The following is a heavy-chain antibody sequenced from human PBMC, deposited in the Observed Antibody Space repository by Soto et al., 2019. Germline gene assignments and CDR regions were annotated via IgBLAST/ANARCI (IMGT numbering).Heavy chain of an antibody. V-gene: IGHV3-74*01. CDR3: ARRPGIAAAGTGYYYGMDV. Sequence: GGSLRLSCAASGFTFSSYWMHWVRQAPGKGLVWVSRINSDGSSTSYADSVKGRFTISRDNAKNTLYLQMNSLRAEDTAVYYCARRPGIAAAGTGYYYGMDVWGQGTPVTVSS. D-gene: IGHD6-13*01. J-gene: IGHJ6*01. CDR2: INSDGSST. CDR1: GFTFSSYW.